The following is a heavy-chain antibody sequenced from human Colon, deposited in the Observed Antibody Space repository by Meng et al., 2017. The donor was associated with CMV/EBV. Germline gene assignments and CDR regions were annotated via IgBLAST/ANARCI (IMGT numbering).Heavy chain of an antibody. CDR2: INAENGVT. Sequence: ASVKVSCKAYGYTFSNYGMSWVRQAPGQGPEWPGWINAENGVTIYAEKVQDRVTMTTDTSASTAYMELRSLRSDDTAVYYCARVIQSSGVVISPFNYWGQGTLVTVSS. V-gene: IGHV1-18*01. CDR3: ARVIQSSGVVISPFNY. CDR1: GYTFSNYG. D-gene: IGHD3-3*01. J-gene: IGHJ4*02.